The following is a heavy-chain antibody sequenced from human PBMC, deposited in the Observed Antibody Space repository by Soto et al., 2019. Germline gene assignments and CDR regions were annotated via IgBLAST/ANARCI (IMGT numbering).Heavy chain of an antibody. CDR2: IYYSGTT. CDR3: ARHKGGYSSGVDV. Sequence: QLQLQESGPGLVKPSETLSLTCTVSGGSISSNSYYWAWIRQPPGKGLEWIGNIYYSGTTYYNPSLKSRVTISVDTSKTQFSLNLSSVTAADTAVYYCARHKGGYSSGVDVWGQGTTVTVSS. D-gene: IGHD2-15*01. V-gene: IGHV4-39*01. CDR1: GGSISSNSYY. J-gene: IGHJ6*02.